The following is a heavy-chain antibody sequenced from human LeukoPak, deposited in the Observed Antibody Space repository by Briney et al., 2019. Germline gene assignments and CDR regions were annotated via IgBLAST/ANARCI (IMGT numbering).Heavy chain of an antibody. J-gene: IGHJ4*02. D-gene: IGHD6-19*01. V-gene: IGHV1-2*02. Sequence: GASVKVSCKASGYTFTGYYMHWVRQAPGQGLEWMGWINPNSGGTNYAQKFQGRVTMTRDTSISTAYMELSRLRSDDTAVYYCARAATVAGRYEFDYWGQGTLDTVSS. CDR1: GYTFTGYY. CDR2: INPNSGGT. CDR3: ARAATVAGRYEFDY.